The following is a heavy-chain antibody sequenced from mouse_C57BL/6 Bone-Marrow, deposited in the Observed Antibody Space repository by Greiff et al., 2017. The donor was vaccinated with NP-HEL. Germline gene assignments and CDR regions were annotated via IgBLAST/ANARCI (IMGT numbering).Heavy chain of an antibody. CDR1: GFNIKDDY. CDR3: TSLITTVVEGSIYYAMDY. D-gene: IGHD1-1*01. Sequence: EVQLQQSGAELVRPGASVKLSCTASGFNIKDDYMHWVKQRPEQGLEWIGWIDPENGDTEYASKFQGKATITADTSSNTAYLQLSSLTSEDTAVYYCTSLITTVVEGSIYYAMDYWGQGTSVTVSS. V-gene: IGHV14-4*01. J-gene: IGHJ4*01. CDR2: IDPENGDT.